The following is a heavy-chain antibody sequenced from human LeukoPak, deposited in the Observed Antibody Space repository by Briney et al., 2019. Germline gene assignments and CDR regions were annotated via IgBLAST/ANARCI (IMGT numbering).Heavy chain of an antibody. J-gene: IGHJ3*02. V-gene: IGHV3-9*03. CDR3: AKGIYSSSGAFDI. CDR1: GFTFDDYA. Sequence: LPGGSLRLSCAASGFTFDDYAMHWVRQAPGKGLEWVSGISWNSGSIGYADSVKGRFTISRDNAKNSLYLQMNSLRAEDMALYYCAKGIYSSSGAFDIWGQGTMVTVSS. CDR2: ISWNSGSI. D-gene: IGHD6-6*01.